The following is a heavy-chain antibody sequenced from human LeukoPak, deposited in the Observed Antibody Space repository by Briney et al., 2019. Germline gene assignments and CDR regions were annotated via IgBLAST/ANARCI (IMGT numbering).Heavy chain of an antibody. CDR1: GGSFTFTSHA. CDR3: AGFFYDNSGDAFDI. Sequence: SVTVSCKASGGSFTFTSHAISWVRQAPGQGLEWMGGLIPIYGSANYAQKFQGRLTITSDESTRTVYMELSSLRPEDSAVHYCAGFFYDNSGDAFDIWGQGTMVTVSS. J-gene: IGHJ3*02. CDR2: LIPIYGSA. V-gene: IGHV1-69*13. D-gene: IGHD3-22*01.